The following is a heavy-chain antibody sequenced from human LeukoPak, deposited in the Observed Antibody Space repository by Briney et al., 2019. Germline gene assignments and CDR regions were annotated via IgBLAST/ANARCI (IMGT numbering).Heavy chain of an antibody. V-gene: IGHV1-2*02. CDR2: INPYSGAT. CDR1: GYTFTDYF. J-gene: IGHJ5*02. CDR3: ARERLAMVRGVIPKEAWGWFDP. D-gene: IGHD3-10*01. Sequence: WASVNVSCKASGYTFTDYFMHGVRQAPGQGLEWMGWINPYSGATNYALKFQGRVTMTRDTSISTAYMEMSRLRSDDTAVYYCARERLAMVRGVIPKEAWGWFDPWGQGTLVTVSS.